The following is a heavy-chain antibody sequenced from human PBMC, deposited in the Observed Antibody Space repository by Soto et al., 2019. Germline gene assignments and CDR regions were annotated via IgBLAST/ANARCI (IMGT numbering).Heavy chain of an antibody. D-gene: IGHD6-13*01. V-gene: IGHV3-23*01. CDR3: AKDQGSSWYEIDY. CDR2: ISGSGGST. CDR1: GFTFSKYA. Sequence: EAQLLESGGGLVQPGGSLRLYCAASGFTFSKYAVTWVRQAPGKGLEWVSTISGSGGSTYYADSVKGRFTISRDNSKNTLYLQMNSLRAEDTAVYYCAKDQGSSWYEIDYWGQGTLVTVSS. J-gene: IGHJ4*02.